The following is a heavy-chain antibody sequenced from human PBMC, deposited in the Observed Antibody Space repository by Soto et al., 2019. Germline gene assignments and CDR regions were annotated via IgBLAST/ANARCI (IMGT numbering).Heavy chain of an antibody. D-gene: IGHD6-6*01. CDR3: AREGIAARPAPYYYYYYGMDV. V-gene: IGHV1-3*01. CDR2: INAGNGNT. J-gene: IGHJ6*02. Sequence: ASVKVSCKASGYTFTSYAMHWVRQAPGQRLEWMGWINAGNGNTKYSQKFQGRVTITRDTSASTAHMELSSLRSEDTAVYYCAREGIAARPAPYYYYYYGMDVWGQGTTVTVSS. CDR1: GYTFTSYA.